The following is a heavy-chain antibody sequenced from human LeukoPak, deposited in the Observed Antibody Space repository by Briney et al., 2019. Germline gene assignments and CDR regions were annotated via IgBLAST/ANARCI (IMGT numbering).Heavy chain of an antibody. CDR3: ARDGVTIFGVVIACNWFDP. V-gene: IGHV1-18*01. CDR1: GYTFTSYG. CDR2: ISAYNGNT. J-gene: IGHJ5*02. Sequence: EASVKVSCKASGYTFTSYGISWVRQAPGQGLEWMGWISAYNGNTNYAQKLQGRVTMTTDTSTSTAYMELRSLRSDDTAVYYCARDGVTIFGVVIACNWFDPWGQGTLVTVSS. D-gene: IGHD3-3*01.